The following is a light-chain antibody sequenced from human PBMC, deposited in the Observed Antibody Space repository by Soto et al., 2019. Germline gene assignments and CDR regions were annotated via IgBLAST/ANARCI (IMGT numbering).Light chain of an antibody. CDR1: QSVSSY. J-gene: IGKJ5*01. Sequence: EIGLTQSPATLSLSARERATLSCRASQSVSSYLAWYQQKPGQAPRLLIYDASNRATGIPARFSGSRSWTAFTLTISSLEPEDFAVYYCQQRSNCPPSTFGQGTRLEI. CDR2: DAS. CDR3: QQRSNCPPST. V-gene: IGKV3-11*01.